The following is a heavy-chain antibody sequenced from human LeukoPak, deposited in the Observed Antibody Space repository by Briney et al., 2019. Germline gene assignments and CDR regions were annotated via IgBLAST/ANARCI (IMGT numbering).Heavy chain of an antibody. J-gene: IGHJ4*02. CDR1: GFTFSSYG. CDR2: IWYDGSNK. V-gene: IGHV3-33*01. CDR3: ARATLTPNSYFDY. D-gene: IGHD7-27*01. Sequence: GRSLRLSCAASGFTFSSYGMHWVRQAPGKGLEWVAVIWYDGSNKYYADSVKGRFTISRDHSKNTLYLQMNSLRAEDTAVYYCARATLTPNSYFDYWGQGTLVTVSS.